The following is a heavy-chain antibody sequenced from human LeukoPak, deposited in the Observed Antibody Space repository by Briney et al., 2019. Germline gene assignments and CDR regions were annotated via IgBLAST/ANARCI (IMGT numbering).Heavy chain of an antibody. Sequence: SETLSLTCTVSGGSISSYYWSWIRQPAGKGLEWIGRIYTSGSTNYNPSLKGRVTMSVDTSKNQFSLKLSSVTAADTAVYYCAREDTYYDILTGYQDYYMDVWGKGTTVTISS. D-gene: IGHD3-9*01. J-gene: IGHJ6*03. CDR3: AREDTYYDILTGYQDYYMDV. V-gene: IGHV4-4*07. CDR2: IYTSGST. CDR1: GGSISSYY.